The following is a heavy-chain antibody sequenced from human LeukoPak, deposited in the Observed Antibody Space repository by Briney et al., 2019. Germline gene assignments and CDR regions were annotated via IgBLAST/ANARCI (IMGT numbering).Heavy chain of an antibody. J-gene: IGHJ6*03. Sequence: SETLSLTCTVSGGSISSYYWSWIRQPAGKGLEWIGRIYTSGSTNYNPSLKSRVTMSVDTSKNQFSLKLSSVTAADTAVYYCARELRKSVYYYYMDVWGKGTTVTVSS. V-gene: IGHV4-4*07. CDR1: GGSISSYY. CDR3: ARELRKSVYYYYMDV. CDR2: IYTSGST.